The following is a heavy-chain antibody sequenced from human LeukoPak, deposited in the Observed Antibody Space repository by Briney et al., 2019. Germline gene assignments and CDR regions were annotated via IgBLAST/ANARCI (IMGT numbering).Heavy chain of an antibody. CDR2: ISGSGGST. D-gene: IGHD2-15*01. CDR3: AKSCSGGSCLDY. J-gene: IGHJ4*02. V-gene: IGHV3-23*01. Sequence: GGSLRLSCAVSGITFNSYAMSWVRQAPGKGLEWVSAISGSGGSTHYADSVKGRFTISRDNSKNTLYLQMNSLRAEDTAVYYCAKSCSGGSCLDYWGQGTLVTVSS. CDR1: GITFNSYA.